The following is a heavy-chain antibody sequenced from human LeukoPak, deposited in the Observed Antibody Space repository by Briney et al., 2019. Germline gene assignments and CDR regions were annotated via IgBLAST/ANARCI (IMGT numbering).Heavy chain of an antibody. V-gene: IGHV4-39*01. J-gene: IGHJ5*02. CDR1: GGSISSSSFH. CDR3: TTLQLFGDLSFSWFDP. Sequence: PSETLSLTCTVSGGSISSSSFHWGWIRQPPGKGLEWIGTVFHSGSTYYNPSLESRITISVDTSKNQFSLKLRSVTAADTALYFCTTLQLFGDLSFSWFDPWGQGTLVTVFS. D-gene: IGHD3-10*01. CDR2: VFHSGST.